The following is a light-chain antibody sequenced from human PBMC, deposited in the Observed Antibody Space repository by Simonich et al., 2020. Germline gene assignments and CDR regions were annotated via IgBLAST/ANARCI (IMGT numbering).Light chain of an antibody. Sequence: DVVMTQSPLSLPVTLVQPASISCRSSQSLVHSDGNTYLNWFQQRPGQSPRRLIYKVSNRDSGVPDRFSGSGSWTDFTLTISSLQAEDVAVYYCQQYYSTPQTFGQGTKVEIK. V-gene: IGKV2-30*02. CDR3: QQYYSTPQT. CDR1: QSLVHSDGNTY. J-gene: IGKJ1*01. CDR2: KVS.